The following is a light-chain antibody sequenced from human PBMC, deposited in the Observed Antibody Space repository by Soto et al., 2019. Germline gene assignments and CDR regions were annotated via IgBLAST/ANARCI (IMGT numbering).Light chain of an antibody. Sequence: EIVLTQSPATLSLSPGERAALSCRASQSVSSYLAWYQQKPGQAPRLLIYDASKRATGIPARFSGSGSGTEFTLTISSLEPGDFAVYFCQKRSNWPSTFGGGTKVEI. V-gene: IGKV3-11*01. J-gene: IGKJ4*01. CDR2: DAS. CDR3: QKRSNWPST. CDR1: QSVSSY.